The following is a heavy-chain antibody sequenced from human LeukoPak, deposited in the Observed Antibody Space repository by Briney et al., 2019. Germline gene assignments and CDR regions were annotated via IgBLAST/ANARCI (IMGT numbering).Heavy chain of an antibody. CDR3: ARSPPGLIYMDV. CDR1: GATFNSYA. J-gene: IGHJ6*03. V-gene: IGHV1-69*13. Sequence: SVKVSCKASGATFNSYAISWVRQAPGQGFEWMGGFIPIFGTANYAQKFQGRVMITADESTSTAYMDLNSLRSEDTAVYYCARSPPGLIYMDVWGKGTTVSVSS. D-gene: IGHD2-8*01. CDR2: FIPIFGTA.